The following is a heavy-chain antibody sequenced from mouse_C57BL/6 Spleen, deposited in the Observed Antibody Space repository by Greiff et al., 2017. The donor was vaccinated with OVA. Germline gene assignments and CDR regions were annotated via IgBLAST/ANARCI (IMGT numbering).Heavy chain of an antibody. J-gene: IGHJ1*03. Sequence: VQVVESDAELVKPGASVKISCKVSGYTFTDYTIHWMKQRPEQGLEWIGYIYPRDGSTKYNEKFKGKATLTADKSYSTAYMQLNSLTSEDSAVYFCARDSGSSYWYFDVWGTGTTVTVSS. CDR3: ARDSGSSYWYFDV. CDR2: IYPRDGST. CDR1: GYTFTDYT. V-gene: IGHV1-78*01. D-gene: IGHD1-1*01.